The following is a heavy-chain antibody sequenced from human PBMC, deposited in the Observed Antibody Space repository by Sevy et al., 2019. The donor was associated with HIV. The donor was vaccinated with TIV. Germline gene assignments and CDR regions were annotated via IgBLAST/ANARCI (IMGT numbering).Heavy chain of an antibody. CDR1: GYTFTSYD. CDR2: MSPNTGAT. D-gene: IGHD3-16*01. V-gene: IGHV1-8*01. CDR3: ARGGNGAFWSYEYYYYAMDV. Sequence: ASVKVSCEAFGYTFTSYDINWVRQAPGQGLEWMGWMSPNTGATGFAQKFQGRVTLTRNKSITTAYMELSSLTYEDTAVYYCARGGNGAFWSYEYYYYAMDVWGQWTTVTVSS. J-gene: IGHJ6*02.